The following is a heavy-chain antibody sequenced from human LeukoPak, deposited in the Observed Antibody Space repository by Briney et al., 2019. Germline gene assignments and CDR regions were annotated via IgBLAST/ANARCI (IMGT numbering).Heavy chain of an antibody. Sequence: PGGSLRLSCAASEFTFSSYWMSWIRQAPGKGLEWVANIKYDGSEKYYVDSVRGRFTVSRDNAKNSLYLQMSSLRAEDTAVYYCARDDGGETNWGSIDYWGQGTLVTVS. CDR2: IKYDGSEK. CDR1: EFTFSSYW. D-gene: IGHD7-27*01. J-gene: IGHJ4*02. V-gene: IGHV3-7*05. CDR3: ARDDGGETNWGSIDY.